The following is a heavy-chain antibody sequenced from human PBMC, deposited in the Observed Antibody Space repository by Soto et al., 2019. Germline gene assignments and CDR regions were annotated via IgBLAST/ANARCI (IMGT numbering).Heavy chain of an antibody. CDR1: GFTFSSYA. Sequence: GGSLRLSCAASGFTFSSYAMSWVRQAPGKGLEWVSAISGSGGSTYYADSVKGRFTISRDNSKNTLYLQMNSLRAEDTAVYYCAKDPPDFWSDLNWFDPWGRGTLVTVSS. J-gene: IGHJ5*02. CDR2: ISGSGGST. D-gene: IGHD3-3*01. CDR3: AKDPPDFWSDLNWFDP. V-gene: IGHV3-23*01.